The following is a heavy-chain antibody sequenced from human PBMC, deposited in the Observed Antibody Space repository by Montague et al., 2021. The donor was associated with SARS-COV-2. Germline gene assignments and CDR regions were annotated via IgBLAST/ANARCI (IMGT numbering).Heavy chain of an antibody. CDR1: GGSFSDYH. V-gene: IGHV4-34*01. Sequence: SETLSLSCAVYGGSFSDYHWTWIRQSPGEGLEWFGQINHGGSTKYNPSLKSRVTISIDTSKKQFSLKLTSVTAADTAVYYCARGAPGYWGQGTLVTVSS. CDR3: ARGAPGY. D-gene: IGHD1-1*01. J-gene: IGHJ4*02. CDR2: INHGGST.